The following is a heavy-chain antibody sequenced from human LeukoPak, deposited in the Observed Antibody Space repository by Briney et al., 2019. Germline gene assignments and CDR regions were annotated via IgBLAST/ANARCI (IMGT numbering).Heavy chain of an antibody. CDR2: ISGSGGST. Sequence: GGSLRLSCAASGFTFSNAWMSWVRQAPGKGLEWVSAISGSGGSTYYADSVKGRFTISRDNSKNTLYLQMNSLRAEDTAVYYCAIPSRSFDIWGQGTMVTVSS. V-gene: IGHV3-23*01. J-gene: IGHJ3*02. CDR1: GFTFSNAW. CDR3: AIPSRSFDI.